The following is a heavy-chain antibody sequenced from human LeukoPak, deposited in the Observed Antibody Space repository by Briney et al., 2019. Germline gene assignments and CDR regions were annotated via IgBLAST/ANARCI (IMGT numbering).Heavy chain of an antibody. Sequence: GGSLRPSCAASGFTFSSYGMHWVRQAPGRGLEWVAFIRYDGSNKYYADSVKGRFTISRDNSKNTLYLQMNSLRAEDTAVYYCAKDRGGVTAAFDIWGQATMVTVSS. CDR1: GFTFSSYG. CDR3: AKDRGGVTAAFDI. D-gene: IGHD3-10*01. J-gene: IGHJ3*02. CDR2: IRYDGSNK. V-gene: IGHV3-30*02.